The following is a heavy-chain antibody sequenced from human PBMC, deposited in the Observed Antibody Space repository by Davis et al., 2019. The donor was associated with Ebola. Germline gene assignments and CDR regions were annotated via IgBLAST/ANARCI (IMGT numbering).Heavy chain of an antibody. CDR3: AKDRSIAVAGRYIYGMDV. CDR2: IWYDGSNK. D-gene: IGHD6-19*01. CDR1: GFTFSSYG. Sequence: GESLKISCAASGFTFSSYGMHWVRQAPGKGLEWVAVIWYDGSNKYYADSVKGRFTISRDNSKNTLYLQMNSLRAEDTAVYYCAKDRSIAVAGRYIYGMDVWGQGTTVTVSS. J-gene: IGHJ6*02. V-gene: IGHV3-30*02.